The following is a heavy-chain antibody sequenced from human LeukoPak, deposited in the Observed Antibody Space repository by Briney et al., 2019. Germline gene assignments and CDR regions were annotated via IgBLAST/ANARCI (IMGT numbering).Heavy chain of an antibody. Sequence: SETLSLTCTVSGGSISSYYWSWIRQPPGKGLEWIGYIYYSGSTNYNPSLKSRVTISVDTSKNQFSLKLSSVTAADTAVYCCARHSSSWSAHYFDYWGQGTLVTVSS. CDR3: ARHSSSWSAHYFDY. D-gene: IGHD6-13*01. V-gene: IGHV4-59*08. J-gene: IGHJ4*02. CDR1: GGSISSYY. CDR2: IYYSGST.